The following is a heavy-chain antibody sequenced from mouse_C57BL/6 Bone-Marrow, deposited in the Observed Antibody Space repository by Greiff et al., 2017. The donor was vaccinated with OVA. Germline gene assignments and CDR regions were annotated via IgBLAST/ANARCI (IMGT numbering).Heavy chain of an antibody. V-gene: IGHV1-55*01. CDR2: IYPGSGST. CDR1: GYTFTSYW. Sequence: QVQLQQPGAELVKPGASVKMSCKASGYTFTSYWITWVKQRPGQGLEWIGDIYPGSGSTNYNEKFKSKATLTVDTSSSTAYMQFSSLTSEDSAVYYCARGYYGSSWYFDVWGTGTTVTVSS. D-gene: IGHD1-1*01. CDR3: ARGYYGSSWYFDV. J-gene: IGHJ1*03.